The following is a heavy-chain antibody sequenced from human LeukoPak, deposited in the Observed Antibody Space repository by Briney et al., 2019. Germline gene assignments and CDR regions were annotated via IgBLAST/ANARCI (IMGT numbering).Heavy chain of an antibody. V-gene: IGHV1-69*13. CDR3: ARPPEYSSSWYGPYYYYYMDV. Sequence: SVTVSFTCSGGTFTIYGISWGRQGPGQGRERVGGIIPIFGRGNYTQKFQGRDTITAEEAKSTDYRELRRLRYGDTDGYYCARPPEYSSSWYGPYYYYYMDVWGKGTTVTVSS. CDR2: IIPIFGRG. J-gene: IGHJ6*03. D-gene: IGHD6-13*01. CDR1: GGTFTIYG.